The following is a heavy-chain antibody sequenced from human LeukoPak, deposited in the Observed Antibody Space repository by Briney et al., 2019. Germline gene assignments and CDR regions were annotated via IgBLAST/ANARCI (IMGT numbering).Heavy chain of an antibody. J-gene: IGHJ3*02. CDR3: ARVRYDSSGYYYPGYAFDI. V-gene: IGHV3-7*03. Sequence: HPGGSLRLSCAASGFTFSSYWMSWVRQAPGKGLEWVANIKQDGSEKYYVDSVKGRSTISRDNAKNSLYLQMNSLRAEDTAVYYCARVRYDSSGYYYPGYAFDIWGQGTMVTVSS. CDR1: GFTFSSYW. D-gene: IGHD3-22*01. CDR2: IKQDGSEK.